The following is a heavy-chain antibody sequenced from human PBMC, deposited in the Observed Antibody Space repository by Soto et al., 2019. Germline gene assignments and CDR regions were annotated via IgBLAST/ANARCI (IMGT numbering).Heavy chain of an antibody. D-gene: IGHD6-19*01. Sequence: SETLSLTCTVSGGSISSGGYYWSWIRQHPGKGLEWIGYIYYSGSTYYNPSLKSRVTISVDTSKNQFSLKLSSVTAEDTAVYYCARERRGWASGLDYWGQGTLVTVSS. V-gene: IGHV4-31*03. CDR1: GGSISSGGYY. J-gene: IGHJ4*02. CDR2: IYYSGST. CDR3: ARERRGWASGLDY.